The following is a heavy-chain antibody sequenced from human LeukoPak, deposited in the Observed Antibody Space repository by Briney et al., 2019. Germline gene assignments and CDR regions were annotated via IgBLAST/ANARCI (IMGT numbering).Heavy chain of an antibody. J-gene: IGHJ5*02. V-gene: IGHV3-48*03. Sequence: GGSLTLSCAASGFTFSSYEMNWVRQAPGKGLEWVSYISSSGRTMYYADSVKGRFTISRENAKNSLYLQMNSLRAEDTAVYYCARDSGYSYGAFDPWGQGTLVTVSS. CDR2: ISSSGRTM. CDR1: GFTFSSYE. D-gene: IGHD5-18*01. CDR3: ARDSGYSYGAFDP.